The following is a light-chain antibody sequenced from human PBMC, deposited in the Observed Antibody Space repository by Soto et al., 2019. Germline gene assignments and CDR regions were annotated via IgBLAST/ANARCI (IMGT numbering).Light chain of an antibody. J-gene: IGKJ2*01. Sequence: ELVLTQSPGTLSLSPGERATLSCRASQSVKSSYLAWYQQKPGQAPRLLIYGASSRATGIPDRFSGSGSGTDFTRIISRLEPEDFAVYYCQHYGSSPPNTFGQGTKLEIK. CDR3: QHYGSSPPNT. CDR1: QSVKSSY. V-gene: IGKV3-20*01. CDR2: GAS.